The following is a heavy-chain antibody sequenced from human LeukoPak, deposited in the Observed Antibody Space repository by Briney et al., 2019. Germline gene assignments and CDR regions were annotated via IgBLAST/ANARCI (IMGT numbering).Heavy chain of an antibody. CDR3: ARDTRYCSGGSCYHIDY. Sequence: SETLSLTCAVYGGSFSGYYWSWIRQPPGRGLEWIGEINHSGSTNYNPSLKSRVTISVDTSKNQFSLKLSSVTAADTAVYYCARDTRYCSGGSCYHIDYWGQGTLVTVSS. J-gene: IGHJ4*02. D-gene: IGHD2-15*01. CDR1: GGSFSGYY. V-gene: IGHV4-34*01. CDR2: INHSGST.